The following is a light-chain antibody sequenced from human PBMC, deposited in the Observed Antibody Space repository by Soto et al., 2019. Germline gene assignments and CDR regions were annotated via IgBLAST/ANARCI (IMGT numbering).Light chain of an antibody. Sequence: QSVLTQPPSASGAPGQRVTISCSGSRSNIGSNYVYWYQHLPGMAPKLLMHSNSQRPSGVPDRFSGSKSGTSASLAISGLRSEDEADSYCAAWDDRLSGLYVFGTGTKLTVL. CDR2: SNS. CDR1: RSNIGSNY. V-gene: IGLV1-47*02. J-gene: IGLJ1*01. CDR3: AAWDDRLSGLYV.